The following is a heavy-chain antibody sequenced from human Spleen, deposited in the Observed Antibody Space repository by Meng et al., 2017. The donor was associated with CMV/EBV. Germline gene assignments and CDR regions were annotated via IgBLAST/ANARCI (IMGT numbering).Heavy chain of an antibody. Sequence: PMRESGPGLVKPSETLSLTCAVYGGSFSGYYWSWIRQPPGKGLEWIGEINHSGSTNYNPSLKSRVTISVDTSKNQFSLKLSSVTAADTAVYYCARLPWIVPAARPSWSDPWGQGTLVTVSS. CDR2: INHSGST. D-gene: IGHD2-2*01. V-gene: IGHV4-34*01. CDR3: ARLPWIVPAARPSWSDP. J-gene: IGHJ5*02. CDR1: GGSFSGYY.